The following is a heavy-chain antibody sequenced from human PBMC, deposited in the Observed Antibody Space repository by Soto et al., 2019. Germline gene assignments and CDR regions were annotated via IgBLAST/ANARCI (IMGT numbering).Heavy chain of an antibody. D-gene: IGHD6-19*01. CDR3: AKEIAVAGSRIYYYYGMDV. CDR2: IECIGGST. V-gene: IGHV3-23*01. J-gene: IGHJ6*02. Sequence: PGGSLRLSCAASGFTFSSYAMSWVRQAPGKGLAWVTAIECIGGSTYNAESGKGRFTITRDNSKNTLYQQMNSLRAEDTAVYYCAKEIAVAGSRIYYYYGMDVWGQGTTVTVSS. CDR1: GFTFSSYA.